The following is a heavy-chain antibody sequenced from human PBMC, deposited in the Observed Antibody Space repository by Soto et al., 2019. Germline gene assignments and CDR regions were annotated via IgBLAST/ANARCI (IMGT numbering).Heavy chain of an antibody. Sequence: SETLSLTCAVSGGSISSGAYSWSWIRQPPGKGLEWVGYIYHSGSAYYNPSLKSRVTISVDRSKNRFSLNLNSVTAADTAVYYCARDLWGYCGTDCYPLDVWGQGTTVTVSS. V-gene: IGHV4-30-2*01. CDR2: IYHSGSA. CDR3: ARDLWGYCGTDCYPLDV. D-gene: IGHD2-21*02. CDR1: GGSISSGAYS. J-gene: IGHJ6*02.